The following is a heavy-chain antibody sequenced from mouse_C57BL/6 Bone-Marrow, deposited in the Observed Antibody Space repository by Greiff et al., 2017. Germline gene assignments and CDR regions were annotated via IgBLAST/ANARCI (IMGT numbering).Heavy chain of an antibody. J-gene: IGHJ1*03. CDR1: GFSLSTSGMG. Sequence: QVQLKQSGPGILQSSQTLSLTCSFSGFSLSTSGMGVSWIRQPSGKGLEWLAHIYWDDDKRYNPSLKSRLTISKYTSRNQVFLKITSVDTADTATYYCARRVYDGYYGYFDVWGTGTTVTVSS. D-gene: IGHD2-3*01. CDR2: IYWDDDK. CDR3: ARRVYDGYYGYFDV. V-gene: IGHV8-12*01.